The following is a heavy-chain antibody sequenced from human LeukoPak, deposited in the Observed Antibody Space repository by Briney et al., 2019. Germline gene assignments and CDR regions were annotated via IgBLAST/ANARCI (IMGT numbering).Heavy chain of an antibody. CDR2: IYYSGST. D-gene: IGHD6-13*01. Sequence: SETLSLTCTVSGGSISSSSYYWGWIRQPPGKGLEWIGSIYYSGSTYYNPSLKSRVTISVDTSKNHFSLKLSFVTAADTAVYYCARLSSGSSSWYDIDYWGQGTLVTVSS. CDR1: GGSISSSSYY. V-gene: IGHV4-39*01. CDR3: ARLSSGSSSWYDIDY. J-gene: IGHJ4*02.